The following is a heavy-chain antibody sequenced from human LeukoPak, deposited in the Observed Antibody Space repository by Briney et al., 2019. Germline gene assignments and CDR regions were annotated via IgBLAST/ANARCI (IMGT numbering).Heavy chain of an antibody. J-gene: IGHJ4*02. CDR3: ARTTTPHYYGSGSYALGY. D-gene: IGHD3-10*01. Sequence: GGSLRLSCAASGFTFSTYAMHWVRQGTGKKLERVAVISYDGSNKYYADSVKGRFTISRDNSKNTLYLQMSSLSAEDTAVYYCARTTTPHYYGSGSYALGYWGQGTLVTVPS. CDR1: GFTFSTYA. V-gene: IGHV3-30-3*01. CDR2: ISYDGSNK.